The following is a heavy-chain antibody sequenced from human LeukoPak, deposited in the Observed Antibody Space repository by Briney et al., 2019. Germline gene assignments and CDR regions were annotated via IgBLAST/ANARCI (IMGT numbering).Heavy chain of an antibody. V-gene: IGHV4-59*12. CDR3: ARSPSSGYYLY. CDR1: GGSISSYY. CDR2: IYYSGST. J-gene: IGHJ4*02. D-gene: IGHD3-22*01. Sequence: SETLSLTCTVSGGSISSYYWSWIRQPPGKGLEWIGYIYYSGSTNYNPSLKSRVTISVDTSKNQFSLKLSSVTAADTAVYYCARSPSSGYYLYWGQGTLVTVSS.